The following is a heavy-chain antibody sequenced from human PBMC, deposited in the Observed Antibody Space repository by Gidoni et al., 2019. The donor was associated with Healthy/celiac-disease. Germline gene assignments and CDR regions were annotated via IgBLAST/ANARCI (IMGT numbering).Heavy chain of an antibody. D-gene: IGHD6-19*01. CDR3: ARDRSSGYYWFDP. V-gene: IGHV3-30*04. CDR2: MSDDGSTK. Sequence: QVQLVESGGGVVQPGRSLRLSWAASGFTSSRYAMHWVRQAPCKGLEWVTFMSDDGSTKYYAASVKGRFTISRDNSKNTLYLQMNSLRAEDTAVYYCARDRSSGYYWFDPWGQGTLVTVSP. J-gene: IGHJ5*02. CDR1: GFTSSRYA.